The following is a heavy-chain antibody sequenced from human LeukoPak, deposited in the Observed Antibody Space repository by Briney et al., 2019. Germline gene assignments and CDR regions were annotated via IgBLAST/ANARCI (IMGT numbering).Heavy chain of an antibody. D-gene: IGHD3-3*02. V-gene: IGHV1-8*01. CDR1: GYTFTSYD. CDR3: ARAVVSILDAFDI. J-gene: IGHJ3*02. CDR2: MNPNSGNT. Sequence: GASVKVSCEASGYTFTSYDINWVRQATGQGLEWMGWMNPNSGNTGYAQKFQGRVTMTRNTSISTAYMELSSLRSEDTAVYYCARAVVSILDAFDIWGQGTMVTVSS.